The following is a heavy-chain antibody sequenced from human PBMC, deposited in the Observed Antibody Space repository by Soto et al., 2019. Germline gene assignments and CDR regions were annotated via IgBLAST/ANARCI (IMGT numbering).Heavy chain of an antibody. CDR1: GYTFTSYG. CDR2: ISAYNRNT. CDR3: ARDHQYQLLWDAFDI. Sequence: QVQLVQSGAEVKKPGASVKVSCKASGYTFTSYGISWVRQAPGQGLEWMGRISAYNRNTNYAQRLQGSVTMTTDTSTSTAYMELRSLRSDDTAVYYCARDHQYQLLWDAFDIWGQGTMVTVSS. D-gene: IGHD2-2*01. J-gene: IGHJ3*02. V-gene: IGHV1-18*01.